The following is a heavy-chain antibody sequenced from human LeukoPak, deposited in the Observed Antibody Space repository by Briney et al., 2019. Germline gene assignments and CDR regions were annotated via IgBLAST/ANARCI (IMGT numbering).Heavy chain of an antibody. D-gene: IGHD2-15*01. J-gene: IGHJ4*02. V-gene: IGHV4-59*02. CDR3: ARKGGLFDY. CDR2: IYYNGST. Sequence: SETLSLTCTVSGGSVRYYYWSWIRQSPGKGLEWIGYIYYNGSTNYNPSLKSRVTISVDMSKNQFSLKMSSVTAADTAVYYCARKGGLFDYWGQGRLVTVSS. CDR1: GGSVRYYY.